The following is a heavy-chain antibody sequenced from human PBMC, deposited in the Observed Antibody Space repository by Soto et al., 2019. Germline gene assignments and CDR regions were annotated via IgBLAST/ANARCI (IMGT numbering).Heavy chain of an antibody. Sequence: QVQLVESGGGVVQTGRSLRLSCAASGFSFRSYGMYWVRQAPGKGPEWVAVISYDGAKNYYADSVKGRFTISRDNSKNTRYLQMNSLRAEDTAVYYCAGGWYWLDYWGQGTLVTVSS. CDR2: ISYDGAKN. CDR3: AGGWYWLDY. J-gene: IGHJ4*02. CDR1: GFSFRSYG. D-gene: IGHD6-13*01. V-gene: IGHV3-30*03.